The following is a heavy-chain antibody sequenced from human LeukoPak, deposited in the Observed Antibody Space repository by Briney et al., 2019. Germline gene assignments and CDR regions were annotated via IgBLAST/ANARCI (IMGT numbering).Heavy chain of an antibody. V-gene: IGHV4-34*01. D-gene: IGHD6-13*01. CDR2: INHSGST. CDR3: ARVRSEAAAGHLYRFDP. J-gene: IGHJ5*02. Sequence: SETLSLTCAVYGGSFSGYYWSWIRQPPGKGLEWIGEINHSGSTNYNPSLKSRVTISVDTSKNQFSLKLSSVTAADTAVYYCARVRSEAAAGHLYRFDPWGQGTLVTVSS. CDR1: GGSFSGYY.